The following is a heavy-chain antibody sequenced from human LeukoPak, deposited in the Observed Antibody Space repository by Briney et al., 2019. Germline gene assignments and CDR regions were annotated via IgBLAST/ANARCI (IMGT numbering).Heavy chain of an antibody. D-gene: IGHD3-9*01. CDR1: GGSISSSSYY. J-gene: IGHJ3*02. CDR3: ARGHPTILRYFDWLAPHAFDI. V-gene: IGHV4-39*07. CDR2: IYYSGST. Sequence: SETLSLTCTVSGGSISSSSYYWGWIRQPPGKGLEWIGSIYYSGSTYYNPSLKSRVTISVDTSKNQFSLKLSSVTAADTAVYYCARGHPTILRYFDWLAPHAFDIWGQGTMVTVSS.